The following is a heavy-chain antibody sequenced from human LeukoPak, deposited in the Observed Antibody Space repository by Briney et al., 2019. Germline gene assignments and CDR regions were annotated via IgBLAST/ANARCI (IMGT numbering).Heavy chain of an antibody. V-gene: IGHV4-39*01. CDR2: IYYSGST. D-gene: IGHD6-13*01. J-gene: IGHJ4*02. Sequence: SETLYLTCTVSGGSISSSSYYWGWIRQPPGKGLEWIGSIYYSGSTYYNPSLKSQVTISVDTSKNQFSLKLSSVTAADTAVYYCARRLIAAAADLYYFDYWGQGTLVTVSS. CDR1: GGSISSSSYY. CDR3: ARRLIAAAADLYYFDY.